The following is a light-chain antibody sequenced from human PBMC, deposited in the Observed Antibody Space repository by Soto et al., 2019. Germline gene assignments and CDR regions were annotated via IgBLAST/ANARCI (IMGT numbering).Light chain of an antibody. CDR3: SSYTSISTYV. V-gene: IGLV2-14*01. Sequence: QSALTQPASVSGSPGQSITISCTGTSSDVGGYNFVSWHQQHPDKAPKLMIYDVTNRPSGVSNRFSGSKSGNTASPTISGLQAEDEADYYCSSYTSISTYVFGTGTKVTVL. CDR1: SSDVGGYNF. J-gene: IGLJ1*01. CDR2: DVT.